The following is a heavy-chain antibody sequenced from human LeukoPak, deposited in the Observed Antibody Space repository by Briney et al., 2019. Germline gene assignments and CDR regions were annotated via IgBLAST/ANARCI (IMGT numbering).Heavy chain of an antibody. V-gene: IGHV1-2*02. CDR1: GYAFSGHY. Sequence: ASVKVSCKASGYAFSGHYMHWVRQAPGQGFEWMGWIDPNSGGTNYAQKFQGRVTMTRDTSISTAYMELSSLRSDDTAVYYCARASYSGGYYWGQGTLVTVSS. CDR3: ARASYSGGYY. J-gene: IGHJ4*02. CDR2: IDPNSGGT. D-gene: IGHD6-19*01.